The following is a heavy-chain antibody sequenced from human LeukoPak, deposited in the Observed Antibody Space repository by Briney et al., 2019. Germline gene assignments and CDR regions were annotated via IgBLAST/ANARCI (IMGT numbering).Heavy chain of an antibody. CDR3: AKDYASSPRGIDY. J-gene: IGHJ4*02. CDR2: ISWNSGSI. CDR1: GFTFDDYA. V-gene: IGHV3-9*01. Sequence: GRSLRLSCAASGFTFDDYAMHWVRQAPGKGLEWVSGISWNSGSIGYADSVKGRFTISRDNAKNSLYLQMNSLRAEDTALYYCAKDYASSPRGIDYWGQGTLVTVSS. D-gene: IGHD6-13*01.